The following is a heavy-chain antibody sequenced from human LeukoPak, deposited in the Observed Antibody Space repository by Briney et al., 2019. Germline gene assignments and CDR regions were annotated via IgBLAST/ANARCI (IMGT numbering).Heavy chain of an antibody. CDR3: ARDGKLTTSVAGNAFDI. J-gene: IGHJ3*02. V-gene: IGHV4-61*02. D-gene: IGHD4-11*01. Sequence: SETLSLTCTVSGGSISSGSYYWSWIRQPAGKGLEWIGRIYTSGSTNYNPSLKSRVTISVDTSKNQFSLKLSSVTAADTAVYYCARDGKLTTSVAGNAFDIWGQGTMVTVSS. CDR1: GGSISSGSYY. CDR2: IYTSGST.